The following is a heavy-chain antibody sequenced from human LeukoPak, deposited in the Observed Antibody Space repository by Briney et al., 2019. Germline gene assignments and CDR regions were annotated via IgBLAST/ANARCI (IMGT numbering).Heavy chain of an antibody. V-gene: IGHV3-9*03. CDR3: AKGYSYAYYYYMDV. J-gene: IGHJ6*03. CDR1: GFTFDDYA. D-gene: IGHD5-18*01. CDR2: ISWNSGSI. Sequence: PGGSLRLSCAASGFTFDDYAMHWVRQAPGKGLEWVSGISWNSGSIGYADSVKGRFTISRDNAKNSLYLQVNSLRAEDMALYYCAKGYSYAYYYYMDVWGKGTTVTVSS.